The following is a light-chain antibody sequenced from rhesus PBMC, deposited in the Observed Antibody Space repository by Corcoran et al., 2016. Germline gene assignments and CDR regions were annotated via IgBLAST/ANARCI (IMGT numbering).Light chain of an antibody. J-gene: IGKJ1*01. CDR2: GAT. CDR1: QSVSSD. CDR3: RQYSIWPP. V-gene: IGKV3S9*01. Sequence: IVMTQSPATLPLSPGERATLSCRASQSVSSDAAWDQQKPEQAPRLLIYGATSSATGLPDRFSASGSGTDFALAVRRLEPVVFSVYYCRQYSIWPPFGQGTKVPI.